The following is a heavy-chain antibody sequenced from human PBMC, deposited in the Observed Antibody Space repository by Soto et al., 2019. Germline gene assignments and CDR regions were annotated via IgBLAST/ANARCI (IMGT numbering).Heavy chain of an antibody. V-gene: IGHV3-23*01. CDR3: AKASSIRWGVFDY. CDR1: GFSFGNYA. J-gene: IGHJ4*01. CDR2: ISGGSVNT. D-gene: IGHD3-10*01. Sequence: EVQLLESGGGLVQPGGSLRLSCAASGFSFGNYAMTWVRQAPGKGLEWVSAISGGSVNTFFADSVKGRFTISRDNSKSTLYRQKNSLRGEDTASDDWAKASSIRWGVFDYWGQGALITVSS.